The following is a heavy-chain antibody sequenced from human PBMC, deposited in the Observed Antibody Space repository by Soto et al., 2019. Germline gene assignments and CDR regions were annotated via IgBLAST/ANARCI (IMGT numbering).Heavy chain of an antibody. CDR1: GGSITSSTYY. D-gene: IGHD3-22*01. J-gene: IGHJ5*02. V-gene: IGHV4-39*01. CDR3: ASILVGAGAFDP. CDR2: IFYGGST. Sequence: QLQLQESGPGLVKPSKTLSLTCTVSGGSITSSTYYWGWIRQPPGKGLEWLGNIFYGGSTYYNPSLKSRVTISGDTSKNQFSLKLNSVTAVDTAVYYCASILVGAGAFDPWGQGTLVTVSS.